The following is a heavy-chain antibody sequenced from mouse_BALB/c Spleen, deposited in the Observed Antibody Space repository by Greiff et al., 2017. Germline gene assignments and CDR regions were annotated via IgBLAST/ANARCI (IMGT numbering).Heavy chain of an antibody. D-gene: IGHD2-10*02. Sequence: EVQVVESGGDLVKPGGSLKLSCAASGFTFSSYAMSWVRQTPEKRLEWVASISSGGSTYYPDSVKGRFTISRDNARNILYLQMSSLRSEDTAMYYCARGYGNYGFGFAYWGQGTLVTVSA. CDR2: ISSGGST. J-gene: IGHJ3*01. V-gene: IGHV5-6-5*01. CDR3: ARGYGNYGFGFAY. CDR1: GFTFSSYA.